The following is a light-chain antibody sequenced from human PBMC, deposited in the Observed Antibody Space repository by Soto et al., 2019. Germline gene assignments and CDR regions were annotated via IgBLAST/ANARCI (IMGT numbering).Light chain of an antibody. Sequence: DIQMTQSPSSVSASVGDRLNITCRASQGISNWLAWYQQKPGKDPKLLIYLASSLEIGVSSRFSGSGSGTDFTLTINNXQPEDFATYFCQQGYSFPYTFGQGTKVDIK. CDR1: QGISNW. CDR3: QQGYSFPYT. CDR2: LAS. V-gene: IGKV1-12*01. J-gene: IGKJ2*01.